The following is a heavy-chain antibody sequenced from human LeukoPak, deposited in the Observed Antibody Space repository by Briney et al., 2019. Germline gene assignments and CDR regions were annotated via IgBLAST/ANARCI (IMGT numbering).Heavy chain of an antibody. J-gene: IGHJ4*02. CDR3: ARGGTGIFGVVIIYPFDY. Sequence: ASVKVSCKASGYTFTGYYMHWVRQAPGQGLEWMGWINPNSGGTNYAQKFQGRVTMTRDTSISTAYMELSRLRSDDTAVYYCARGGTGIFGVVIIYPFDYWGQGTQVTVSS. V-gene: IGHV1-2*02. CDR1: GYTFTGYY. D-gene: IGHD3-3*01. CDR2: INPNSGGT.